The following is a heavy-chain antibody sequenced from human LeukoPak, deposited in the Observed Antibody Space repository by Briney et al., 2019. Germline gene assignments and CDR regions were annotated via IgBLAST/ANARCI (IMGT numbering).Heavy chain of an antibody. CDR1: GYSISSGYY. V-gene: IGHV4-38-2*02. Sequence: SETLSLTCTVSGYSISSGYYWGWIRQPPGKGLEWIGSIYHSESTYYNPSLKSRVTISVDTSKNQFSLKLSSVTAADTAVYYCARDREYYYDSSGYYSDAFDIWGQGTMVTVSS. CDR2: IYHSEST. CDR3: ARDREYYYDSSGYYSDAFDI. D-gene: IGHD3-22*01. J-gene: IGHJ3*02.